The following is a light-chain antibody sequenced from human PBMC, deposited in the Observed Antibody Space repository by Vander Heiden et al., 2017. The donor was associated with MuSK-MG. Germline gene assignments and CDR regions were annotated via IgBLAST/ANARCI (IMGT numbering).Light chain of an antibody. J-gene: IGLJ2*01. Sequence: QSVLTQPPSVSGAPGQRVTSSCTGSSANIGAGYDVHWYKQLPGPAPNLLIYGKNTPPSGVPDPFSASKSGTSASLAITGLQAEDEADYYCQSYDSSLMIFGGGTKLTVL. CDR2: GKN. CDR3: QSYDSSLMI. V-gene: IGLV1-40*01. CDR1: SANIGAGYD.